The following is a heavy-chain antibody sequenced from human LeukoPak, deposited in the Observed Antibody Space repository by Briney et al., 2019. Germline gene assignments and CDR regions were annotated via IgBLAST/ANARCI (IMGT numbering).Heavy chain of an antibody. CDR3: ARDAGSDYYFDY. Sequence: GASVKVSCKASGYTFTGYYMHWVRQAPGQGLEWMGRINPNSGGTNYAQKFQGRVTMTRDTSISTAYMELSRLRSDDTAVYYCARDAGSDYYFDYWGQGTLVTVSS. D-gene: IGHD3-10*01. CDR2: INPNSGGT. J-gene: IGHJ4*02. V-gene: IGHV1-2*06. CDR1: GYTFTGYY.